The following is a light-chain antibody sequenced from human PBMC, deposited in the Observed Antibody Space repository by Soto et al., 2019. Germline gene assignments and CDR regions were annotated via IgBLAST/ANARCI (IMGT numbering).Light chain of an antibody. CDR1: QSVSSSY. CDR2: GAS. J-gene: IGKJ4*01. V-gene: IGKV3-20*01. CDR3: QQYGSSPLLA. Sequence: EIVLTQSPGTLSLSPGERATLSCRASQSVSSSYLAWYQQKPGQAPRLLIYGASSRATGIPDRFSGSGSGTNFTLNIRRLEPEDFAVYYCQQYGSSPLLAFGGGTKVEIK.